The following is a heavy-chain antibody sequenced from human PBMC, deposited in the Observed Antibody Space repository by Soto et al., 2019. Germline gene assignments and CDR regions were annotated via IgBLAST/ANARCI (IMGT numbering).Heavy chain of an antibody. V-gene: IGHV2-5*02. CDR1: GFSLSTSGVG. D-gene: IGHD1-26*01. CDR2: IYWDDDK. Sequence: QITLKESGPTLVKPTQTLTLTCTFSGFSLSTSGVGVGWIRQPPGKALEWLALIYWDDDKRYSPSLKSRLTITKVTYXNQVVLTMTNMDPVDTATYYCAHRRGGSYYVYFDLWGRGTLVTVSS. J-gene: IGHJ2*01. CDR3: AHRRGGSYYVYFDL.